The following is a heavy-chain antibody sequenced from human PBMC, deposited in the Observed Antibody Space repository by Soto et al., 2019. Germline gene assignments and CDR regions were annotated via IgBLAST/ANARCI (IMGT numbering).Heavy chain of an antibody. Sequence: QVQLVQSGAEVKKPGASVKVSCKASGYTFTRYGITWVRQARGQGLEWMGWINGYNGNTKYAQKLQGRVTMTTDRSTSTAYMEVRGLTSDDTAVYYCAREGDYPYYYYGMDVWGQGTTVTVSS. D-gene: IGHD3-10*01. CDR3: AREGDYPYYYYGMDV. CDR1: GYTFTRYG. CDR2: INGYNGNT. V-gene: IGHV1-18*01. J-gene: IGHJ6*02.